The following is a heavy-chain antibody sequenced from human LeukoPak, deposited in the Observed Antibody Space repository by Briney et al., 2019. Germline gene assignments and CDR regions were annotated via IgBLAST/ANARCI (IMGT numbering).Heavy chain of an antibody. CDR1: GYTLTELS. D-gene: IGHD4-17*01. Sequence: GASVKVSCKVSGYTLTELSMHWVGQAPGKGREGMGGFDAQDGETIYAQKFQGRVTMTENPSTDTAYMALSSLRSEDTAVYYCARDKGKDDNGFPTGTYYYYYMDVWGKGPTVTISS. V-gene: IGHV1-24*01. J-gene: IGHJ6*03. CDR3: ARDKGKDDNGFPTGTYYYYYMDV. CDR2: FDAQDGET.